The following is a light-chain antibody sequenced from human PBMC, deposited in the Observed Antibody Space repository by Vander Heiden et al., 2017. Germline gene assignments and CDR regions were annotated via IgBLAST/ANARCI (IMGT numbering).Light chain of an antibody. CDR3: GSYAGSSTLGV. CDR1: RSDVGSYNR. Sequence: QSALTQPASVSGSPGQSITISCTGTRSDVGSYNRVSVYQQLTGKAPRLSIYEVSTRPSGLSTRFSGSKSGYTAPLTISRPQAEDAADYYCGSYAGSSTLGVFGGGTKLTVL. CDR2: EVS. J-gene: IGLJ3*02. V-gene: IGLV2-23*02.